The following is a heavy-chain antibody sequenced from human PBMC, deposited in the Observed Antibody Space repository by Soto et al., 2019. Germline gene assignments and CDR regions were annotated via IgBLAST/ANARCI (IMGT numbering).Heavy chain of an antibody. CDR1: GFTVSSNY. Sequence: PGGSLRLSCAASGFTVSSNYMSWVRQAPGKGLEWVSVIYSGGSTYYADSVKGRFTISRDNSKNTLYLQMNSLRAEDTAVYYCAREAHYSYYYYGMDVWGQGTTVTVSS. CDR3: AREAHYSYYYYGMDV. J-gene: IGHJ6*02. V-gene: IGHV3-53*01. CDR2: IYSGGST.